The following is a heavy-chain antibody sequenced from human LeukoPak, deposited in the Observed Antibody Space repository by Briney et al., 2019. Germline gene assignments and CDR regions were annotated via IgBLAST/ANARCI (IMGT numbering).Heavy chain of an antibody. D-gene: IGHD1-14*01. V-gene: IGHV1-2*04. CDR3: ARDSTTSSGMDV. Sequence: ASVKVSCKASGYTFTGYYIHWVRQAPGQGLEWMGWISPNSGGTDYAQKFQGWVTITRDTSISTAYMDLSRLKSDDTAIYYCARDSTTSSGMDVWGQGTTVTVSS. J-gene: IGHJ6*02. CDR1: GYTFTGYY. CDR2: ISPNSGGT.